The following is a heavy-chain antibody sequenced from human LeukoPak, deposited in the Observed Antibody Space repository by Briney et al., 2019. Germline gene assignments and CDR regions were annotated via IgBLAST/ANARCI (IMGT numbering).Heavy chain of an antibody. CDR2: IYYSGST. CDR3: ARPRLGATPFDAFDI. Sequence: SETLSLTCTVSGDSISSSNCYWGWIRQPPGKGLEWIGSIYYSGSTYFNPSLKSRVTISVDTSKNQFSLKLSSVTAADTAVYYCARPRLGATPFDAFDIWGQGTMVTVSS. V-gene: IGHV4-39*07. CDR1: GDSISSSNCY. D-gene: IGHD1-26*01. J-gene: IGHJ3*02.